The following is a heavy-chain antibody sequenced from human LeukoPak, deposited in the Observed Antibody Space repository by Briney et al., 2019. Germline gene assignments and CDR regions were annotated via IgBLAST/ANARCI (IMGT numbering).Heavy chain of an antibody. CDR3: ARHDARRDSSGYYFYPEDY. J-gene: IGHJ4*02. CDR1: GYSFTSYW. D-gene: IGHD3-22*01. V-gene: IGHV5-51*01. Sequence: GESLKISCKGSGYSFTSYWIGWVRQMPGKGLEWMGIIYPGDSDTRYSPSFQGQVTISADKSISTAYLQWSSLKASDTAMYYCARHDARRDSSGYYFYPEDYWGQGTLVTVSS. CDR2: IYPGDSDT.